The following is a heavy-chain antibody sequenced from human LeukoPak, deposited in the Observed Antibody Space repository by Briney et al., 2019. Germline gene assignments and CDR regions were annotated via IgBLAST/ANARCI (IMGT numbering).Heavy chain of an antibody. Sequence: ASAKVSCKPSGYTFTSYYVHWVRQAPGQGLEWMGIINPSGGTTSYAQKFQGRVTMTRDTSTSTVYMELSSLSSDDTAVYYCARGAVAGRRFDYWGQGTLVTVSS. CDR2: INPSGGTT. V-gene: IGHV1-46*01. J-gene: IGHJ4*02. CDR1: GYTFTSYY. CDR3: ARGAVAGRRFDY. D-gene: IGHD6-19*01.